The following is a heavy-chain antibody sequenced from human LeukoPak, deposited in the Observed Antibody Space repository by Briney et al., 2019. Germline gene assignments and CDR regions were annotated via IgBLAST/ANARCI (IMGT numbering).Heavy chain of an antibody. D-gene: IGHD6-6*01. CDR2: ISGSGGST. CDR3: ANWIGSSSRDY. Sequence: GGSLRLSCAASGFTFSSYAMSWVRQAPGKGLEWVTAISGSGGSTYYADSVKGRFTISRDNSKNTLYLQMDSLRAEDTAVYYCANWIGSSSRDYWGQGTLVTVSS. CDR1: GFTFSSYA. J-gene: IGHJ4*02. V-gene: IGHV3-23*01.